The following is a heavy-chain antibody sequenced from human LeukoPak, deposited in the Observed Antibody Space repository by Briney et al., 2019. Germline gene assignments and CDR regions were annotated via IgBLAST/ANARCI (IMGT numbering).Heavy chain of an antibody. CDR1: GGSISSGSYY. Sequence: PSETLSLTCTVSGGSISSGSYYWSWIRQPAGKGLEWIGRIYTSGSTTYNSSLKSRVTISLDTSKNQVSLRLSSMTAADTAVYYCARAEGNAAMPFDYWGQGTLVTVSS. J-gene: IGHJ4*02. D-gene: IGHD2-2*01. CDR2: IYTSGST. V-gene: IGHV4-61*02. CDR3: ARAEGNAAMPFDY.